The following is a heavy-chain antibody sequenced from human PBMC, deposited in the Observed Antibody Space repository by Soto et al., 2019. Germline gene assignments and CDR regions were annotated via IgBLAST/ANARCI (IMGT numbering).Heavy chain of an antibody. Sequence: GGSLRLSCAASGFTFSSYAMSWVRQAPGKGLEWVSAISGSGGSTYYADSVKGRFTISRDNSKNTLYLQMNSLRAEDTAVYYCAKDGEYYYDSSGSPSPPVSGYWGQGTLVTVSS. CDR3: AKDGEYYYDSSGSPSPPVSGY. CDR1: GFTFSSYA. V-gene: IGHV3-23*01. J-gene: IGHJ4*02. D-gene: IGHD3-22*01. CDR2: ISGSGGST.